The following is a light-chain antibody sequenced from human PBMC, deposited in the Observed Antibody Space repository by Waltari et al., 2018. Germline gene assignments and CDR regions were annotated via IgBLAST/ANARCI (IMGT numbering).Light chain of an antibody. J-gene: IGKJ3*01. Sequence: DIVMTQSHDSLAVSLGERATIHCKSSQSVLYSSNNINYLPWDQQKPGQPPKLLIYWASTRESGVPDRFSGSGSGTDFTLTISSLQAEDVAVYYCQQYYTTPFTFGPGTKVDIK. CDR3: QQYYTTPFT. CDR2: WAS. CDR1: QSVLYSSNNINY. V-gene: IGKV4-1*01.